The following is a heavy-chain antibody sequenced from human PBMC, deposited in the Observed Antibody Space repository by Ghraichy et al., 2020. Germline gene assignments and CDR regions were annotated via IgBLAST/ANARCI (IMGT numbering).Heavy chain of an antibody. CDR2: IHGRGTT. CDR1: GFSVISNY. D-gene: IGHD6-13*01. Sequence: GGSLRLSWAASGFSVISNYMSWVRQAPGKGLEWVSLIHGRGTTSYIDSVKGRFTITRDNSVNAVYLQLQSLRAEDTAVYYCARGGTAGALDLWGQGTLVTVAS. J-gene: IGHJ4*02. V-gene: IGHV3-66*01. CDR3: ARGGTAGALDL.